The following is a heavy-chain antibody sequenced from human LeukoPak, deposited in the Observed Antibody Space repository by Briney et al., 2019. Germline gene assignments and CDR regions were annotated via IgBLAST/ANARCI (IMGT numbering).Heavy chain of an antibody. D-gene: IGHD6-19*01. Sequence: GGSLGLSCAASGFTVSSNYMSWVRQAPGKGLEWVSVIYSGGSTYYADSVKGRFTISRDNSKNTLYLQMNSLRAEDTAVYYCAKDRGYSSGPSHYWGQGTLVTVSS. J-gene: IGHJ4*02. V-gene: IGHV3-66*01. CDR2: IYSGGST. CDR3: AKDRGYSSGPSHY. CDR1: GFTVSSNY.